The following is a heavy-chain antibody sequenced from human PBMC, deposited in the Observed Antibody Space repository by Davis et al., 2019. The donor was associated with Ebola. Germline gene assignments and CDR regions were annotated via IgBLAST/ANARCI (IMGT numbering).Heavy chain of an antibody. Sequence: ASVKVSCKASGYRFISYGFSWVRQATGQGLEWMGWVNPKSGHTGYAQKFQGRVTITRNTSINTTYMELSSLRSEDTAVYYCARGATVAALGGFWFDPWGQGTLVTVSS. J-gene: IGHJ5*02. CDR1: GYRFISYG. CDR2: VNPKSGHT. V-gene: IGHV1-8*01. CDR3: ARGATVAALGGFWFDP. D-gene: IGHD6-6*01.